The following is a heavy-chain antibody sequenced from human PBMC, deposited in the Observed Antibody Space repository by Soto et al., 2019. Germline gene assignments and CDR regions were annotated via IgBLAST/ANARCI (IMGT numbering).Heavy chain of an antibody. J-gene: IGHJ6*02. V-gene: IGHV3-13*05. CDR3: ARTDRAFYGLDV. CDR1: GFTFRNYD. Sequence: EVQLVESGGGLVQPGGSLRLSCEASGFTFRNYDMHWVRQGTGKGLEWVSGISAAGDPDYADSVEGRFTISRENAQHSFFLQMNSLRVGDTAVYYSARTDRAFYGLDVWCQGNTVIVSS. CDR2: ISAAGDP.